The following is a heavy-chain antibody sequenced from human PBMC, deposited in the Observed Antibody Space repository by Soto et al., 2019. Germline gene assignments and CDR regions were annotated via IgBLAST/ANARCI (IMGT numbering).Heavy chain of an antibody. J-gene: IGHJ6*02. CDR1: GYSFTSYL. CDR2: IYPGDSDT. Sequence: GESLKISFKGSGYSFTSYLIGWVRQMPGKGLEWMGIIYPGDSDTRYSPSFQGQVTISADKSISTAYLQWSSLKASDTAMYYCARGSKDFPYYYYGMDVGGQGTKVTVSS. V-gene: IGHV5-51*01. D-gene: IGHD3-10*01. CDR3: ARGSKDFPYYYYGMDV.